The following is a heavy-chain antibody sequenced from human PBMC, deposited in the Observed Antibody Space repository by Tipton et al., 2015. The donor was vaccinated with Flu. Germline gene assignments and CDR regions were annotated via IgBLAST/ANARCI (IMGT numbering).Heavy chain of an antibody. CDR3: ARHTGDSVRGVIDY. V-gene: IGHV4-39*01. CDR1: GGSISSSSYY. J-gene: IGHJ4*02. D-gene: IGHD3-10*02. Sequence: TLSLTCTVSGGSISSSSYYWGWIRQPPGKGLEWIGSIYYSGSTYYNPSLKSRLTISVDTSKNQFSLKLSSVTAADTAVYYCARHTGDSVRGVIDYWGQGTLVTVSS. CDR2: IYYSGST.